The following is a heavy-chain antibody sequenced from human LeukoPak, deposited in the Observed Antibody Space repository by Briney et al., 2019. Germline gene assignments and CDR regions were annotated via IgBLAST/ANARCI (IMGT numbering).Heavy chain of an antibody. Sequence: QSLSLTRAISGDSLSSKSAAWIWIRQSPPRGLEWLGRTYYRSKWYNDYPVSVKSRITINPDTSKNHFSLQLSSVTPEDAAVYYCARGVSSAWPFDYWGQGTLVTVSS. V-gene: IGHV6-1*01. CDR3: ARGVSSAWPFDY. CDR1: GDSLSSKSAA. D-gene: IGHD6-19*01. CDR2: TYYRSKWYN. J-gene: IGHJ4*02.